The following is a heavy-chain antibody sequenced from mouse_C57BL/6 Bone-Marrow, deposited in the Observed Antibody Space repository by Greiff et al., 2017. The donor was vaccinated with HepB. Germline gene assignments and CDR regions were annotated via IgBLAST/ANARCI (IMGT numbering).Heavy chain of an antibody. CDR1: GFTFTDYY. V-gene: IGHV7-3*01. D-gene: IGHD1-1*01. CDR2: IRNKANGYTT. J-gene: IGHJ1*03. Sequence: EVKLVESGGGLVQPGGSLSLSCAASGFTFTDYYMSWVRQTPGKALEWLGFIRNKANGYTTEYSASVKGRFTISRDNSQSILYLQMNALRAEDSATDDCARHYYDSSPSDFDVWGTGTTVTVSS. CDR3: ARHYYDSSPSDFDV.